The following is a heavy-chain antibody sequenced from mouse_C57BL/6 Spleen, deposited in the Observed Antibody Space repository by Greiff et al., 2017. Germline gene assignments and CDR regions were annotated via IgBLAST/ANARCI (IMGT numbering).Heavy chain of an antibody. V-gene: IGHV5-9*01. Sequence: DVKLQESGGGLVKPGGSLKLSCAASGFTFSSYTMSWVRQTPEKRLEWVATISGGGGNTYYPDSVKGRFTISRDNAKNTLYLQMSSLRSEDTALYYCARQGYYFDYWGQGTTLKVSS. J-gene: IGHJ2*01. CDR1: GFTFSSYT. CDR2: ISGGGGNT. CDR3: ARQGYYFDY.